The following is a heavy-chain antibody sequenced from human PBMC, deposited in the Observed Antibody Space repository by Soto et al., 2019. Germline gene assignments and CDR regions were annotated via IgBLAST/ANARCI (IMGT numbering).Heavy chain of an antibody. J-gene: IGHJ4*02. V-gene: IGHV4-61*01. CDR1: GGSVSSGNYY. CDR2: IYYSGST. Sequence: WETLSLTCTVSGGSVSSGNYYWSWIRQPPGKGLEWIGYIYYSGSTNYNPSLKSRVTISVDTSKNQFSLKLSSVTAADTAVYYCARRRDSGSFVDYWGQGTLVTVS. D-gene: IGHD1-26*01. CDR3: ARRRDSGSFVDY.